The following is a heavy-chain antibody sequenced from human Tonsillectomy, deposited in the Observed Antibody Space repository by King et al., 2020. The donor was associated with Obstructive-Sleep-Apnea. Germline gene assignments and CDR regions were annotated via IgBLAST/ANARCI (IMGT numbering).Heavy chain of an antibody. D-gene: IGHD3-9*01. J-gene: IGHJ4*02. CDR1: GFIFSSYA. CDR3: AKAPYDILTGYYIYFDY. CDR2: ISGGSGGST. V-gene: IGHV3-23*04. Sequence: EVQLVESGGGLVQPGGSLRLSCAASGFIFSSYAMTWVRQAPGKGLEWVSSISGGSGGSTYYADSLKDRFTISRDNSKNTLYLKMKSLRAEDTAVYYCAKAPYDILTGYYIYFDYWGQGTLVTVSS.